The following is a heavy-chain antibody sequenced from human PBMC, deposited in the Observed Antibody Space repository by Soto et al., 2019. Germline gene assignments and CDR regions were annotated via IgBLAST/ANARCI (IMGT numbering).Heavy chain of an antibody. Sequence: ASVEGLCKASGYTFTSYAMHWVRQAPGQRLEWMGWINAGNGNTKYSQKFQGRVTITRDTSASTAYMELSSLRSEDTALYYCARGPGGPDGPGDYWGQGTLVTVSS. CDR2: INAGNGNT. J-gene: IGHJ4*02. D-gene: IGHD2-15*01. CDR3: ARGPGGPDGPGDY. CDR1: GYTFTSYA. V-gene: IGHV1-3*01.